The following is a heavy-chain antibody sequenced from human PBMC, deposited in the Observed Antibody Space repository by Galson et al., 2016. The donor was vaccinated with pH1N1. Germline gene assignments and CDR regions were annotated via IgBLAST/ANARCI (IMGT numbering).Heavy chain of an antibody. CDR2: IYLGGSLI. CDR1: GHEFTSSW. V-gene: IGHV5-51*01. J-gene: IGHJ3*02. D-gene: IGHD4-17*01. Sequence: VKKPGESLKISCKGSGHEFTSSWIGWVRQMPGKGLEWMGIIYLGGSLIRYRPSFQGQVTISADKSVNIVYLEWGSLKASDTAMYYCARQNDYGDYRGDAFDIWGQGTMVTVSS. CDR3: ARQNDYGDYRGDAFDI.